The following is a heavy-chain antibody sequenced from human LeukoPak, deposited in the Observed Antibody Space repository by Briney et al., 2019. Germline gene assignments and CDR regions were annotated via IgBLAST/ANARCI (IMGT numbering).Heavy chain of an antibody. J-gene: IGHJ6*02. CDR1: GFTFRNYA. CDR3: AKDPGPYDYYGMDV. CDR2: ISGSGDAT. Sequence: GGSLRLSCEASGFTFRNYAMSWVRQARGKGLEWLSAISGSGDATYHGDSVQGRFTISRDNFKNTLHLQMNSLRAEDTAVYYCAKDPGPYDYYGMDVWGQGTTVTVSS. V-gene: IGHV3-23*01.